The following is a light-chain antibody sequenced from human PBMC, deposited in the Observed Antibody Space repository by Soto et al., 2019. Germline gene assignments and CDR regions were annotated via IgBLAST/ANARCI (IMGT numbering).Light chain of an antibody. J-gene: IGLJ2*01. CDR1: KLGNKY. V-gene: IGLV3-1*01. CDR2: QDS. Sequence: SYELTQPPSVSVSPGQTASITCSGHKLGNKYACWYQQKPGQSPVLVIYQDSKRPSGIPERFSGSNSGNTATLTISGTQAMDEAYYYCQAWDSSTVVFGGGTKVTVL. CDR3: QAWDSSTVV.